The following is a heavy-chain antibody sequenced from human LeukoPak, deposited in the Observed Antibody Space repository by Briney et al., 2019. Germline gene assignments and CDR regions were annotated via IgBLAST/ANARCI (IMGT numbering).Heavy chain of an antibody. CDR1: GYTFTSYD. CDR2: MNPNSGNT. CDR3: AGAAAGPYYYYYYMDV. Sequence: ASVKVSCKASGYTFTSYDINWVRQATGQGLEWMGWMNPNSGNTGYAQKFQGRVTMTRNTSISTAYMELSSLRSEDTAVYYCAGAAAGPYYYYYYMDVWGKGTTVTVSS. D-gene: IGHD6-13*01. J-gene: IGHJ6*03. V-gene: IGHV1-8*01.